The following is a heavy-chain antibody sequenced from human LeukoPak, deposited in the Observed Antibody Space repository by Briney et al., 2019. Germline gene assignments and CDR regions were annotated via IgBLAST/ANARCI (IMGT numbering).Heavy chain of an antibody. J-gene: IGHJ4*02. CDR2: IYSGGST. CDR1: GFTVSSNY. D-gene: IGHD3-16*02. Sequence: GGSLRLSCAASGFTVSSNYMSWVRQAPGKGLEWVSVIYSGGSTYYADSVKGRFTISRDNSKNTLDLQMNSLRAEDTAVYFCASGLGELSLERTWGQGTLVTVSS. CDR3: ASGLGELSLERT. V-gene: IGHV3-53*01.